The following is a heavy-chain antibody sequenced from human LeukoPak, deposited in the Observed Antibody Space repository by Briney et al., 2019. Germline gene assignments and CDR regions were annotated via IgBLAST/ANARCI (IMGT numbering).Heavy chain of an antibody. Sequence: ASVKVSCKASGYTFTSYYMHWVRQAPGQGLEWMGIINPSGGSTSYAQKFQGRVTMTRDMSTSTVYMGLSSVRSEDTAVYYCARDHSDNWFDPWGQGTLVTVSS. CDR1: GYTFTSYY. D-gene: IGHD2-21*01. V-gene: IGHV1-46*01. CDR3: ARDHSDNWFDP. J-gene: IGHJ5*02. CDR2: INPSGGST.